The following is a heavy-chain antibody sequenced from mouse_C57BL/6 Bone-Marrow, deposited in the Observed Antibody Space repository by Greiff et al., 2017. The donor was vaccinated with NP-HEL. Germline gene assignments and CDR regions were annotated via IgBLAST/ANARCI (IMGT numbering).Heavy chain of an antibody. CDR3: ASEDYYCGCYD. CDR1: GYTFTSYC. Sequence: VQLQEPGAELVKPGASVTLSCKASGYTFTSYCITWVKQTPGQGLEWIGVIYPGTGSTTYNQKFKGKAILTVDTYSSTAYMQLRSLTSEDSAVYYCASEDYYCGCYDWGKGTTVTVSS. J-gene: IGHJ2*01. D-gene: IGHD1-1*01. V-gene: IGHV1-55*01. CDR2: IYPGTGST.